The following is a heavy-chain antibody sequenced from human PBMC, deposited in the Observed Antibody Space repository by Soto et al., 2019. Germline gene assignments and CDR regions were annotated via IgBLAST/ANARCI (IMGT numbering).Heavy chain of an antibody. J-gene: IGHJ6*02. CDR3: ARESGAEHYYYYGMDV. Sequence: QVQLQESGPGLVKPSETLSLTCTVSGGSISSYYWSWIRQPPGKGLEWIGYIYYSGSTNYNPSLKSRVSMSVGASKNQFSLKLSSVTAADTAVYYCARESGAEHYYYYGMDVWGQGTTVTVSS. V-gene: IGHV4-59*01. CDR2: IYYSGST. CDR1: GGSISSYY. D-gene: IGHD4-17*01.